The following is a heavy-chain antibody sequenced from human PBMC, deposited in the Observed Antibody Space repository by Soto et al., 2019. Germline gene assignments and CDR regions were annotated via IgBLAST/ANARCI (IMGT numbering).Heavy chain of an antibody. D-gene: IGHD3-9*01. CDR3: ARGGYDILTGYYQGPFDY. CDR1: GGSISSGDYY. J-gene: IGHJ4*02. V-gene: IGHV4-30-4*01. CDR2: IYYSGST. Sequence: LSLTCTVSGGSISSGDYYWSWIRQPPGKGLEWIGYIYYSGSTYYNPSFKSRVTISVDTSKNQFSLKLSSVTAADTAVYYCARGGYDILTGYYQGPFDYWGQGTLVTVSS.